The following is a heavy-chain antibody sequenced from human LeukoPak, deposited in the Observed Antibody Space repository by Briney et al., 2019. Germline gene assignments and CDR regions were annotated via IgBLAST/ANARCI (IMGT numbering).Heavy chain of an antibody. CDR3: AREGRTSYYGSGSYYNRDRYNWFDP. CDR2: INPNSGGT. Sequence: ASVKVSCKASGYTFTGYYMLWVRQAPGQGLEWMGWINPNSGGTNYAQKFQGRVTMTRDTSISTAYMELSRLRSDDTAVYYCAREGRTSYYGSGSYYNRDRYNWFDPWGQGTLVTVSS. J-gene: IGHJ5*02. D-gene: IGHD3-10*01. V-gene: IGHV1-2*02. CDR1: GYTFTGYY.